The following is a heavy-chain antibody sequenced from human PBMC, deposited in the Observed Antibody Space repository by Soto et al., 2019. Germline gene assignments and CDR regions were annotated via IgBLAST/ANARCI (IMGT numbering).Heavy chain of an antibody. V-gene: IGHV1-18*01. CDR2: ISAYDGRT. Sequence: GASVKVSCKASGYNFMSYGIIWVRQAPGQGLEWMGWISAYDGRTKYAQKFQGTVTMTTETTTSTAYLELRSLKSDDTAVYYCARVLNGQPYYYHTLDLWGQGTTVTVSS. J-gene: IGHJ6*02. CDR3: ARVLNGQPYYYHTLDL. CDR1: GYNFMSYG.